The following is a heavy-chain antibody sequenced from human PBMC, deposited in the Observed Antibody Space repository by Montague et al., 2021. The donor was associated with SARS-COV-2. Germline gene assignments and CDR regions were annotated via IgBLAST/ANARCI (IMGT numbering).Heavy chain of an antibody. V-gene: IGHV3-30*04. J-gene: IGHJ4*02. CDR3: ASLLLWFGEFRAFDY. D-gene: IGHD3-10*01. CDR1: GFTFSSYA. Sequence: SLRLSCAASGFTFSSYAMHWVRQAPGKGLEWVAVISYDGSNKYYADSVKGRSTISRDNSKNTLYLQMNSLRAEDTAVYYCASLLLWFGEFRAFDYWGQGTLATVSS. CDR2: ISYDGSNK.